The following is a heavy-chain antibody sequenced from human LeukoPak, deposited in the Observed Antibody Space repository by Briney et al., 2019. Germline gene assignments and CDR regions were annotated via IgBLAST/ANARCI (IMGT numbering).Heavy chain of an antibody. CDR3: ARDISGYDWGAFDY. CDR1: GGTFTSYA. D-gene: IGHD5-12*01. J-gene: IGHJ4*02. CDR2: IIPIFGTA. V-gene: IGHV1-69*05. Sequence: ASGKVSCKASGGTFTSYAISWVRQAPGQGLEWMGGIIPIFGTANYAQKFQGRVTITTDESTRTAYMELSSLRSEDTAVYYCARDISGYDWGAFDYWGQGTLVTVSS.